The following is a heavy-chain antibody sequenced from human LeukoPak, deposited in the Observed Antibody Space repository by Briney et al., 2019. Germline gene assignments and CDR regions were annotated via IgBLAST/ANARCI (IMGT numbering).Heavy chain of an antibody. D-gene: IGHD2-2*01. V-gene: IGHV4-34*01. J-gene: IGHJ4*02. CDR2: INHRRST. CDR1: GGSFSGFY. Sequence: SETLSLTCAVYGGSFSGFYWSWIRQSPGKGLEWIGEINHRRSTNYNPSLKSRVTVSVGTSKNQFSLRLTSVTAADTAVYYCARGRTGYCTSAGCSHFDYWGQGTLVAVSA. CDR3: ARGRTGYCTSAGCSHFDY.